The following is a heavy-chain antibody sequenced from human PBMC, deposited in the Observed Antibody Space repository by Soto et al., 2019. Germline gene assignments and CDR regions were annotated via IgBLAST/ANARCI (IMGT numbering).Heavy chain of an antibody. D-gene: IGHD3-3*01. CDR2: ISGSGGST. J-gene: IGHJ4*02. CDR3: AKDLQIFGVVTFDY. V-gene: IGHV3-23*01. Sequence: GALRLSCAASGFTFSSYAMSWVRQAPGKGLEWVSAISGSGGSTYYADSVKGRFTISRDNSKNTLYLQMNSLRAEDTAVYYCAKDLQIFGVVTFDYWGQGTLVTVSS. CDR1: GFTFSSYA.